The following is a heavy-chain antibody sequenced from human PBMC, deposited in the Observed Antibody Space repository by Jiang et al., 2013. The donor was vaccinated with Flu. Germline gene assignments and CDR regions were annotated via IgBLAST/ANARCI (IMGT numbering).Heavy chain of an antibody. J-gene: IGHJ4*02. D-gene: IGHD4-11*01. CDR2: IFHSGST. Sequence: GSGLVKPSQTLSLTCTVSGVAVRSGGYYWSWIRQRPGKGLEWIGDIFHSGSTYYNSSLKSRLSISMDTSKNQFSLRLTSVNAADTAVYYCASLRLRDSSFDYVGPGNPGHRLL. CDR1: GVAVRSGGYY. V-gene: IGHV4-31*03. CDR3: ASLRLRDSSFDY.